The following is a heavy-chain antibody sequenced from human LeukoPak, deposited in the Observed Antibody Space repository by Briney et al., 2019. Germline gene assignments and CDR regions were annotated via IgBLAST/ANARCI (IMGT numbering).Heavy chain of an antibody. CDR2: ISGSGGSI. CDR3: ARRIVGQAPDY. CDR1: GFTFSSYV. D-gene: IGHD1-26*01. J-gene: IGHJ4*02. Sequence: PGGSLRLSCPASGFTFSSYVMSWVRQAPGKGLEWVAIISGSGGSIFYTDSVKGRFTISRDNSKNTLYLQMSSLRAEDTAVYYCARRIVGQAPDYWGQGTLVTVSS. V-gene: IGHV3-23*01.